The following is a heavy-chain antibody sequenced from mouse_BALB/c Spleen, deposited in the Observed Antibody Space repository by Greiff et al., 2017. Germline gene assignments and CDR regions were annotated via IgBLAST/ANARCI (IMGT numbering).Heavy chain of an antibody. CDR3: AREDYYGNFYAMDY. CDR1: GYTFTSYV. J-gene: IGHJ4*01. D-gene: IGHD2-1*01. CDR2: INPYNDGT. V-gene: IGHV1-14*01. Sequence: VQLKESGPELVKPGASVKMSCKASGYTFTSYVMHWVKQKPGQGLEWIGYINPYNDGTKYNEKFKGKATLTSDKSSSTAYMELSSLTSEDSAVYYCAREDYYGNFYAMDYWGQGTSVTVSS.